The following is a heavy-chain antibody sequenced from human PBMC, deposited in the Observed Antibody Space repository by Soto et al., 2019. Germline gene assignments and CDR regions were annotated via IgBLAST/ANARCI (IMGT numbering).Heavy chain of an antibody. CDR1: GHTLTELS. CDR3: STLAYCGGDCYSPVFGH. V-gene: IGHV1-24*01. Sequence: QVQLVQSGAEVKKPGASVKVSCKLSGHTLTELSLHWVRQAPGKGLEWMGGFDPEDGETFYAQDFQGRVTMTEDTSTDTAYMELSSLRFEDTALYYCSTLAYCGGDCYSPVFGHWGQGTLVTVSS. D-gene: IGHD2-21*02. CDR2: FDPEDGET. J-gene: IGHJ4*02.